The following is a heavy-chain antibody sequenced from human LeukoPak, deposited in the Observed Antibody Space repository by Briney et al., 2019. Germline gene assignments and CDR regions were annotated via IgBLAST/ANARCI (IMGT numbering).Heavy chain of an antibody. Sequence: PGGSLRLSCAASGFSFSSYAMSWVRQAPGRGLEWVSAISGSGGSTYYADSVKGRFTISRDNSKNTLYLQMNSLRAEDTAVYYCARVTGFYFDYWGQGTLVTVSS. CDR1: GFSFSSYA. V-gene: IGHV3-23*01. J-gene: IGHJ4*02. CDR2: ISGSGGST. CDR3: ARVTGFYFDY.